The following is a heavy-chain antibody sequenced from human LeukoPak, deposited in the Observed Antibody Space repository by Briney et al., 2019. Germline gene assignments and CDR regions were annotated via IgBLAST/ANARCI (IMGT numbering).Heavy chain of an antibody. CDR3: ARGLRFFNY. J-gene: IGHJ4*02. CDR2: IYYSGST. V-gene: IGHV4-59*01. Sequence: SETLSLTCTVSGGSISSYYWSWIRQPPGKGLEWIGYIYYSGSTNYNPSLKSRVTISVDASKNQFSLKLSSVTAADTAVYYCARGLRFFNYWGQGTLVTVSS. CDR1: GGSISSYY. D-gene: IGHD3-3*01.